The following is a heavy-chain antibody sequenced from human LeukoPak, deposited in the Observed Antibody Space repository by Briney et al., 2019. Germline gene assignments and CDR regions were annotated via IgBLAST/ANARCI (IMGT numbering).Heavy chain of an antibody. V-gene: IGHV5-51*01. Sequence: GESLQISCKGSGYSFTRNWIGWVRQMPGKGLEWMGIIYPGDSDTRYSPSFQGQVTISADKSISTAYLQWGSLKASDTAMYYCARHGGTSVDALDIWGQGTMVTVSP. D-gene: IGHD4-23*01. CDR3: ARHGGTSVDALDI. J-gene: IGHJ3*02. CDR1: GYSFTRNW. CDR2: IYPGDSDT.